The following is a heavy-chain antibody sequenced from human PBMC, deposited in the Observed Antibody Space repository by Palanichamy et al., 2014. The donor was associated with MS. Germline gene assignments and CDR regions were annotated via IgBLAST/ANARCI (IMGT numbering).Heavy chain of an antibody. Sequence: QLQLQESGPGLVKPSETLSLTCTVSGGSTSGYYWSWIRQPPGKGLEWLGYVYYSGSTKYNPSLKSRVTILVDTSKNQFSLKLTSVTAADTAVYYCATRVGRGGGNPGAFDIWGQGTMVTVSS. V-gene: IGHV4-59*01. CDR3: ATRVGRGGGNPGAFDI. CDR2: VYYSGST. J-gene: IGHJ3*02. CDR1: GGSTSGYY. D-gene: IGHD4-23*01.